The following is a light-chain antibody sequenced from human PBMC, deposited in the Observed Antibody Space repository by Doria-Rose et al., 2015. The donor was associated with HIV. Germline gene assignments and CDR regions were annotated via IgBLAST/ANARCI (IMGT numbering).Light chain of an antibody. Sequence: TQPPESLGMSLGERATLNCKSNQSLLYTSKNYLAWYQQKPGQPPKLLIYWASTRQSEVPARFSGSGSGTDFTLTISSLEAEDVAVYYCQQYYDTPSFGPGTTVDIK. V-gene: IGKV4-1*01. CDR3: QQYYDTPS. J-gene: IGKJ3*01. CDR1: QSLLYTSKNY. CDR2: WAS.